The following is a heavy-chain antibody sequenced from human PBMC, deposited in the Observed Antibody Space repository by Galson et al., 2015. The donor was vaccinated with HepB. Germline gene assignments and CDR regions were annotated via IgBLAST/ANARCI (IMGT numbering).Heavy chain of an antibody. CDR1: GFTFSSYA. V-gene: IGHV3-23*01. D-gene: IGHD2-15*01. Sequence: SLRLSCAASGFTFSSYAMSWVRQAPGKGLEWVSAISGSGGSTYYADSVKGRFTISRDNSKNTLYLQMNSLRAEDTAVYYCAKDPYCSGGSCYSGVPFDYWGQGTLVTVSS. J-gene: IGHJ4*02. CDR3: AKDPYCSGGSCYSGVPFDY. CDR2: ISGSGGST.